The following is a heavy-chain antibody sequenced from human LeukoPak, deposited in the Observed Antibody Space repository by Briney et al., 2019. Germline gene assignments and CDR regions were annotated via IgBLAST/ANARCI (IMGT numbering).Heavy chain of an antibody. CDR3: AREERYSSGWYLSIDAFDI. Sequence: PSETLSLTCTVSGGSISSYYWSWIRQPAGKGLEWIGRIYTSGSTNYNPSLKSRVTMSVDTSKNQFSLKLSSVTAADTAVYYCAREERYSSGWYLSIDAFDIWGQGTMVTVSS. D-gene: IGHD6-19*01. CDR2: IYTSGST. J-gene: IGHJ3*02. CDR1: GGSISSYY. V-gene: IGHV4-4*07.